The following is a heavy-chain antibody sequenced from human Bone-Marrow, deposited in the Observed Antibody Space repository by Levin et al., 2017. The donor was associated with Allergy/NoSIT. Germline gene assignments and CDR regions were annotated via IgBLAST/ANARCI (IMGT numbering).Heavy chain of an antibody. CDR1: EFTFRSYW. CDR2: INSDGSST. Sequence: LSLPCAASEFTFRSYWMHWVRQAPGKGLVWVSHINSDGSSTSYADSVKGRFTISRDNAKNTLYLQMNSLRAEDTAVYYCARIRTGYSRGWYGNYYYYMDVWGKGTTVTVSS. V-gene: IGHV3-74*01. D-gene: IGHD6-19*01. J-gene: IGHJ6*03. CDR3: ARIRTGYSRGWYGNYYYYMDV.